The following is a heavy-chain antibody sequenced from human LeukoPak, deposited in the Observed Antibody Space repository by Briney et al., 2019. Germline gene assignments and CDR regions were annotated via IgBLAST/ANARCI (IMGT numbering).Heavy chain of an antibody. CDR2: ISGSDDNT. CDR1: GFTFSSYA. Sequence: PGGSLRLSCAASGFTFSSYAMTWVRQAPGKGLDWVSAISGSDDNTYYADPVKGRFTISRDNSKNTLYLQMNSLRAEDTAVYYCRVGSGTLYYYYGMDVWGQGTTVTVSS. V-gene: IGHV3-23*01. D-gene: IGHD3-10*01. CDR3: RVGSGTLYYYYGMDV. J-gene: IGHJ6*02.